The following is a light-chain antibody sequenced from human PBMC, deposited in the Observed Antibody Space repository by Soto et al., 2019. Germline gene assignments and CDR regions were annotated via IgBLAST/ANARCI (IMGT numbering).Light chain of an antibody. CDR1: QSFSSSF. J-gene: IGKJ1*01. Sequence: EIVLAQSPGTLSLSPGERATLSCRASQSFSSSFLAWYQQKPGQAPRLLIYGASSRATGTPDRFSGSGSGADFTLSISRLEPEDSAVYYCQQYGSSPEWTFGQGTKVEIK. CDR3: QQYGSSPEWT. V-gene: IGKV3-20*01. CDR2: GAS.